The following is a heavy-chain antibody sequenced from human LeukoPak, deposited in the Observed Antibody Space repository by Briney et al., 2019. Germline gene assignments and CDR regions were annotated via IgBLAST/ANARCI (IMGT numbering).Heavy chain of an antibody. V-gene: IGHV1-69*05. D-gene: IGHD3-16*02. J-gene: IGHJ4*02. CDR3: AREGVWGSYRFDY. Sequence: SVKVSCKASGGTFSSYAISWVRQAPGQGLEWMGGIIPIFGTANYAQKFQGRVTITTDESTSTAYMELSSLRSEDTAVYYCAREGVWGSYRFDYWGQRTLVTVSS. CDR1: GGTFSSYA. CDR2: IIPIFGTA.